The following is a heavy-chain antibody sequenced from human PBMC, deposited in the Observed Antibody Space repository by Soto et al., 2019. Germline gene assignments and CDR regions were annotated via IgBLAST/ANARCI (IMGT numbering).Heavy chain of an antibody. CDR3: ARDDDYGSGSAQKHAAFDI. J-gene: IGHJ3*02. V-gene: IGHV3-30-3*01. CDR1: GFTFSSYA. D-gene: IGHD3-10*01. Sequence: QVQLVESGGGVVQPGRSLRLSCAASGFTFSSYAMHWVRQAPGKGLEWVAVISYDGSNKYYPDSVKGRFTISRDKSKNTLYLQMNSLRDEDTAVYYGARDDDYGSGSAQKHAAFDIWGQGTMVTVSS. CDR2: ISYDGSNK.